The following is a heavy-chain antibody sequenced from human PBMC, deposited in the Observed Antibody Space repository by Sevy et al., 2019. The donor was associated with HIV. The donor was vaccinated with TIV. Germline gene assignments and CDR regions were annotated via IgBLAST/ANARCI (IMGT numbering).Heavy chain of an antibody. CDR3: AKEWGDIVLVPAARGDAFDI. CDR2: ISYDGSNK. Sequence: GGSLRLSCAASGFTFSDYGMHWVRQAPGKGLEWVAVISYDGSNKYYADSVKGRFTISRDNSKNTLYLQMNSLRAEDTAVYYCAKEWGDIVLVPAARGDAFDIWGQGTMVTVSS. V-gene: IGHV3-30*18. J-gene: IGHJ3*02. CDR1: GFTFSDYG. D-gene: IGHD2-2*01.